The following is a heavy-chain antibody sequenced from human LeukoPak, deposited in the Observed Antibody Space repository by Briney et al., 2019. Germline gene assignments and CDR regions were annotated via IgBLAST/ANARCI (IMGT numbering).Heavy chain of an antibody. Sequence: TSETLSLTCAVYGGSFSGYYWSWIRQPPGKGLEWIGEINHSGSTNYNPSLKSRVTISVDTSKNQFSLKLSSVTAAVTAVYYCARGWWIGYYGSGSTLYFDYWGQGTLVTVSS. CDR2: INHSGST. J-gene: IGHJ4*02. V-gene: IGHV4-34*01. CDR1: GGSFSGYY. CDR3: ARGWWIGYYGSGSTLYFDY. D-gene: IGHD3-10*01.